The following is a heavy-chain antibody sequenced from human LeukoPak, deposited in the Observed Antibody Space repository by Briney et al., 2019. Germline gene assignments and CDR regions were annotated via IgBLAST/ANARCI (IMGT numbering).Heavy chain of an antibody. D-gene: IGHD6-19*01. Sequence: PSETLSLTCTVSGGSLSSYYWSWIRQPPGKGLEWVGYISYSGSTNYNPSLKSRVTISVDTSKNQFSLKLSSVTAADTAIYYCARDGRAGSLFAYWGQGTLVTVSS. CDR3: ARDGRAGSLFAY. V-gene: IGHV4-59*01. J-gene: IGHJ4*02. CDR2: ISYSGST. CDR1: GGSLSSYY.